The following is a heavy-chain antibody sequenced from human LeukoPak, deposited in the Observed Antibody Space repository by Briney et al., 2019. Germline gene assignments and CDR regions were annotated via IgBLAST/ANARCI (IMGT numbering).Heavy chain of an antibody. D-gene: IGHD2-8*01. CDR2: ISSSSSYI. J-gene: IGHJ5*02. CDR1: GFTFSSYS. Sequence: GGSLRLSCAASGFTFSSYSMNWIRQAPGKGLEWVSSISSSSSYIYYADSVKGRFTISRDNAKNSLYLQMNSLRAEDTAVYYCARDISGVLRTWGQGTLVTVSS. V-gene: IGHV3-21*01. CDR3: ARDISGVLRT.